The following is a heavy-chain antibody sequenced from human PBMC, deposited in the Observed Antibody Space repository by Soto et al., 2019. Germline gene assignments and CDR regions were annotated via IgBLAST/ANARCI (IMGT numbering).Heavy chain of an antibody. D-gene: IGHD6-19*01. CDR1: GYSFTSYW. Sequence: PGESLKISCKGSGYSFTSYWVSWVRQMPGKGLEWMGRINPSDSYTYYSPSFQGHVTISADKSITTAYLQWSSLKASDTAMYYCARHGQGYSSSFDYYAMDVWGRGTTVTVSS. V-gene: IGHV5-10-1*01. CDR3: ARHGQGYSSSFDYYAMDV. CDR2: INPSDSYT. J-gene: IGHJ6*02.